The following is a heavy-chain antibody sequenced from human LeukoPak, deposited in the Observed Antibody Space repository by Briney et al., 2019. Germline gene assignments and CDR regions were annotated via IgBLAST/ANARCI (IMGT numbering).Heavy chain of an antibody. CDR2: IIPIFGTA. D-gene: IGHD3-22*01. J-gene: IGHJ4*02. Sequence: SVKVSCKASGGTFSSHAISWVRQAPGQGLEWMGGIIPIFGTANYAQKFQGRVTITTDESTSTAYMELSSLRSEDTAVYYCAREGADYDSSGYYTRRFDYWGQGTLVTVSS. CDR3: AREGADYDSSGYYTRRFDY. CDR1: GGTFSSHA. V-gene: IGHV1-69*05.